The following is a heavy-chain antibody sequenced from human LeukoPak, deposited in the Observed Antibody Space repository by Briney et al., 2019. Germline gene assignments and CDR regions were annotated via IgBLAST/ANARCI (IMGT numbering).Heavy chain of an antibody. D-gene: IGHD3-9*01. CDR1: VFPLSTSA. CDR2: IDYDSSHI. CDR3: ARDPLRYLRVGHYDY. V-gene: IGHV3-21*01. J-gene: IGHJ4*02. Sequence: GGSLRLSCAASVFPLSTSAMTWVPQVPGKRLEWVSSIDYDSSHIYYAASVRGRFTISRDNARNSVYLQMNSLRVEDTAVYYCARDPLRYLRVGHYDYWGQGTLVAVSS.